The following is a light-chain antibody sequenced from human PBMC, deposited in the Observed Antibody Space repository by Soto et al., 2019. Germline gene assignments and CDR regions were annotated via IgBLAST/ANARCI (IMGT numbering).Light chain of an antibody. CDR3: SAYRRGIIV. CDR2: DVN. V-gene: IGLV2-11*01. CDR1: SSDVGGYHY. Sequence: QSALTQPRSVSGSPGQSVTLSCTGTSSDVGGYHYVSWYQHHPGKAPKIIIYDVNKRPSGVSHRFSGSKSGNTASLTISGLQAEDEATYYCSAYRRGIIVFGGGTQLTVL. J-gene: IGLJ2*01.